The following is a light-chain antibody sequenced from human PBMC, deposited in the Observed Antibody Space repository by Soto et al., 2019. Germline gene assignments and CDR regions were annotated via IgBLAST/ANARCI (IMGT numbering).Light chain of an antibody. CDR2: WAS. J-gene: IGKJ4*01. CDR3: QQYSSTPLT. V-gene: IGKV4-1*01. Sequence: DIVMTQSPDSLAVSLGERATINCKSSQSILYSSTNKNYLAWYQQKPGQPPKLLIYWASTRESGVPDRFSGSGSGTDFTLTISSLQAEDVAVYYCQQYSSTPLTFGGGTKV. CDR1: QSILYSSTNKNY.